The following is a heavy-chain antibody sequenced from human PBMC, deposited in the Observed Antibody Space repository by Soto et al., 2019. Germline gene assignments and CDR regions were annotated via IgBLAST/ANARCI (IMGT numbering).Heavy chain of an antibody. CDR2: IYHSGST. V-gene: IGHV4-30-2*01. CDR1: GGSISSGGYS. CDR3: ARETYYYDSSGSANWFDP. J-gene: IGHJ5*02. D-gene: IGHD3-22*01. Sequence: TLSLTCAVSGGSISSGGYSWSWIRQPPGKGLEWIGYIYHSGSTYYNPSLKSRVTISVDRSKNQFSLKLSSVTAADTAVYYCARETYYYDSSGSANWFDPWGQGTLVTVSS.